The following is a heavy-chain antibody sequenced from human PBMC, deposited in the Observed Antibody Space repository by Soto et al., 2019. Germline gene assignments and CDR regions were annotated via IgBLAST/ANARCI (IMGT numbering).Heavy chain of an antibody. D-gene: IGHD2-2*03. Sequence: GASVKVSCKVSGYTLTELSMHWVRQAPGKGLERMGGFDPEDGETIYAQKFQGRVTMTEDTSTDTAYMELSSLRSEDTAVYYCATGNRYGDCSSTSCFLTTYYMDVWGKGTTVTVSS. V-gene: IGHV1-24*01. J-gene: IGHJ6*03. CDR3: ATGNRYGDCSSTSCFLTTYYMDV. CDR2: FDPEDGET. CDR1: GYTLTELS.